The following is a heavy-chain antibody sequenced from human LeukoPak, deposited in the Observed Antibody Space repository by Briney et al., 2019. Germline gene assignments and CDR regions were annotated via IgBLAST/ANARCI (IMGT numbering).Heavy chain of an antibody. CDR3: ARLRITIFGVVTSWYYYGMDA. CDR1: GGSFSGYY. D-gene: IGHD3-3*01. J-gene: IGHJ6*02. Sequence: SETLSLTCAVYGGSFSGYYWSWIRQPPGKGLEWIGEINHSGSTNYNPSPKSRVTISVDTSKNQFSLKLSSVTAADTAVYYCARLRITIFGVVTSWYYYGMDAWGQGTTVTVSS. CDR2: INHSGST. V-gene: IGHV4-34*01.